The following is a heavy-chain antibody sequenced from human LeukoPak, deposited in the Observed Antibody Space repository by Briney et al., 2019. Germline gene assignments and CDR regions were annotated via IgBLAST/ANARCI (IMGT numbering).Heavy chain of an antibody. J-gene: IGHJ3*02. CDR1: GYSFTSYW. CDR2: IYPGDSDT. V-gene: IGHV5-51*01. Sequence: GESLKISCQGSGYSFTSYWIGWVRQMPGKGLEWMGIIYPGDSDTRYSPSFQGQVTISADKSISTAYLQWSSLKASDTAMYYCASSGYYYFRAFDIWGQGTMVTVSS. CDR3: ASSGYYYFRAFDI. D-gene: IGHD3-22*01.